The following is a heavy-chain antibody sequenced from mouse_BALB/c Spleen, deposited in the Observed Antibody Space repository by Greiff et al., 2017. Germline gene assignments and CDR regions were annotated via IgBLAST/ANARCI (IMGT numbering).Heavy chain of an antibody. CDR3: ARGSPAHYFDY. Sequence: LQQPGSELVRPGASVKLSCKASGYTFTSYWMHWVKQRHGQGLEWIGNIYPGSGSTNYDEKFKSKGTLTVDTSSSTAYMQLSRLTSEDSAVYFCARGSPAHYFDYWGQGTTLTVSS. CDR1: GYTFTSYW. J-gene: IGHJ2*01. CDR2: IYPGSGST. V-gene: IGHV1S22*01.